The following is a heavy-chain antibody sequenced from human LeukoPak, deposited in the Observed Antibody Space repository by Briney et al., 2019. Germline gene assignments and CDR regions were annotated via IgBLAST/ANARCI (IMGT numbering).Heavy chain of an antibody. CDR3: AKGARNTKSFDS. CDR1: GGTVTAYW. J-gene: IGHJ3*02. CDR2: INEDGSVK. Sequence: PGGSLRPPFTVFGGTVTAYWLAWVGQSPGKGLEWVAEINEDGSVKYYVDSMKGRFTISRDNAKNSLYLQMNSLGAEDTAVYYGAKGARNTKSFDSKGQVT. V-gene: IGHV3-7*01. D-gene: IGHD2-2*01.